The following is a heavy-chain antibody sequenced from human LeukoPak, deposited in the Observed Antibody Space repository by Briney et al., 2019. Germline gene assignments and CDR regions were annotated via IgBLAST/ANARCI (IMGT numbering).Heavy chain of an antibody. Sequence: GGSLRLSCAASGFTFSSYDMHWVRQATGKGLECVSAIGTAGDTYYPGSVKGRFTISRENAKNSLYLQMNSLRAGDTAVYYCAREGYDILTGSYEGWGDGMDVWGQGTTVTVSS. CDR2: IGTAGDT. J-gene: IGHJ6*02. CDR1: GFTFSSYD. V-gene: IGHV3-13*01. CDR3: AREGYDILTGSYEGWGDGMDV. D-gene: IGHD3-9*01.